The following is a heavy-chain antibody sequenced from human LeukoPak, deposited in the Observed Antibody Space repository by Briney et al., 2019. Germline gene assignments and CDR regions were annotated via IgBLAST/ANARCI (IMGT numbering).Heavy chain of an antibody. CDR2: IIPIFGTA. CDR3: ARTGEHWFDP. J-gene: IGHJ5*02. CDR1: GGTFSSYA. Sequence: GSSVKVSCKASGGTFSSYAISWVRQAPGQGLEWMGGIIPIFGTANYAQKFQGRVTITTDESTSTAYIELSSLRSEDTAVYYCARTGEHWFDPWGQGTLVTVSS. V-gene: IGHV1-69*05. D-gene: IGHD3-10*01.